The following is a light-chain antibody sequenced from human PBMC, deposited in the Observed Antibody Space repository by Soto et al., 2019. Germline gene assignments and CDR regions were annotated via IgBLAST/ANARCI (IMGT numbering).Light chain of an antibody. CDR3: QQYDNSPLT. V-gene: IGKV3-20*01. CDR1: QSVSSSY. J-gene: IGKJ1*01. Sequence: EIVITQSPVTLSLSPGERATLSCRASQSVSSSYLAWYQQKPGQAPRLLMYGASSRATGVPDRFSGSGSGTDFTLTIDRLEPEDFAVYYCQQYDNSPLTFGQGTKVDIK. CDR2: GAS.